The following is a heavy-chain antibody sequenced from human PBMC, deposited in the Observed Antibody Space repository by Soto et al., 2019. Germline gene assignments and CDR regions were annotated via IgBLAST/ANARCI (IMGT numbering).Heavy chain of an antibody. CDR2: XTXXXSXT. Sequence: GGSLRLSCVASQFRFSSYAMSWVRQVPGQGPQGVXRXTXXXSXTXXXAXXXXRFTISRDNAKNALYLQMTSLRPDDTAVYYCTRGPRPTSIGTGAFWGQGTLVTVSS. D-gene: IGHD3-10*01. CDR1: QFRFSSYA. J-gene: IGHJ4*02. V-gene: IGHV3-74*01. CDR3: TRGPRPTSIGTGAF.